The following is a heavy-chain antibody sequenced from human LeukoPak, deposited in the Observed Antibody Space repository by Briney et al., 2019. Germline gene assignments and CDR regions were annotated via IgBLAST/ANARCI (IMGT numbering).Heavy chain of an antibody. V-gene: IGHV4-59*01. D-gene: IGHD6-13*01. Sequence: SETLSLTCTVSGGSISTYYWSWIRQAPGKGLEWIGYIYFSGSTSYSPSLKSRVTISVDTSKSQFSLRLRSVTAADTAVYYCAKILDGGPGIAAAGTDYMDVWGKGTTVTVSS. CDR2: IYFSGST. CDR1: GGSISTYY. CDR3: AKILDGGPGIAAAGTDYMDV. J-gene: IGHJ6*03.